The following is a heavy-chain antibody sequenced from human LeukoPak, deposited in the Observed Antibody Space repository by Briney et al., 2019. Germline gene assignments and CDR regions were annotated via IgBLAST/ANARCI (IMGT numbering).Heavy chain of an antibody. J-gene: IGHJ5*02. V-gene: IGHV3-23*01. Sequence: GGSLRLSCAASGFTFSSYAMSWVRQAPGKGLEWASAISGSGGSTYYADSVKGRFTISRDNSKNTLYLQMNSLRAEDTAVYYCAGATYNWFDPWGQGTLVTVSS. CDR2: ISGSGGST. CDR3: AGATYNWFDP. CDR1: GFTFSSYA. D-gene: IGHD1-26*01.